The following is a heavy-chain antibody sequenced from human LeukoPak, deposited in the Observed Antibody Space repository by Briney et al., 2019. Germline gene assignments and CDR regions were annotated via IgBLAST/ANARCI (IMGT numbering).Heavy chain of an antibody. Sequence: PSETLSLTCAVYGVSFSGYYWSWLRQPPGKGLEWIGEINHSGSTNHNPSLKSRVTISVDTSKNQFSLKLSSVTAADTAVYYCARGRYCSGGSCYFDYWGQGALVTVSS. D-gene: IGHD2-15*01. CDR1: GVSFSGYY. CDR2: INHSGST. CDR3: ARGRYCSGGSCYFDY. J-gene: IGHJ4*02. V-gene: IGHV4-34*01.